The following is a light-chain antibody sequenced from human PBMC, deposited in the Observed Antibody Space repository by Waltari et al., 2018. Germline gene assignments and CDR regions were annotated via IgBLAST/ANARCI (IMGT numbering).Light chain of an antibody. J-gene: IGKJ4*01. CDR3: QQRTNWLT. Sequence: EVVLTQSPATLSLSPGARATLSCRASQSVVRFLAWYQHKPGQAPRLLIYDASTRAAGVPARFSGSGSGRDFTLTINTLEPDDFAVYYCQQRTNWLTFGGGTKVEIK. CDR1: QSVVRF. V-gene: IGKV3-11*02. CDR2: DAS.